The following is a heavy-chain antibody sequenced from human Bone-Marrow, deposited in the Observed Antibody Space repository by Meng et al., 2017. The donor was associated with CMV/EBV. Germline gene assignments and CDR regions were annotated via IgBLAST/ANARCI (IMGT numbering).Heavy chain of an antibody. J-gene: IGHJ4*02. CDR2: VSYDGYTK. CDR3: ARDIGGWEPLVSY. CDR1: GFSFSAYA. D-gene: IGHD1-26*01. V-gene: IGHV3-30-3*01. Sequence: GESLKISCAASGFSFSAYAFHWVRQAPGKGLEWLAVVSYDGYTKYYADSVKGRFTISRDNSKNTLYLQMNSLRAEDTAVYYCARDIGGWEPLVSYWGQGTLVTGSS.